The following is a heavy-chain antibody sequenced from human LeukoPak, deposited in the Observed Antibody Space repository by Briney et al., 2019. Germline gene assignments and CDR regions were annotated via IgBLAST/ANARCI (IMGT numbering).Heavy chain of an antibody. CDR1: GDSVSSNSAA. CDR3: ARSTGPIDY. CDR2: TYYRSKWST. V-gene: IGHV6-1*01. J-gene: IGHJ4*02. D-gene: IGHD1-1*01. Sequence: SQTLSLTCAISGDSVSSNSAAWNWIRQPPSRGLEWLGRTYYRSKWSTYYAVSVKSRISINRDTSKNQISLQLNSVTPEDTAVYYCARSTGPIDYWGQGTLVTVSS.